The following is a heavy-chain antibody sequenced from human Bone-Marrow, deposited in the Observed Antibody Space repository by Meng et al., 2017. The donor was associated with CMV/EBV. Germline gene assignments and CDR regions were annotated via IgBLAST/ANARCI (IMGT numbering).Heavy chain of an antibody. CDR1: GFTFSRYS. D-gene: IGHD2-15*01. J-gene: IGHJ6*02. CDR2: ISTSSSYI. CDR3: ARDDCSGGSCYDYYYYYGMDV. V-gene: IGHV3-21*04. Sequence: GESLKISCAASGFTFSRYSMSWVRQAPGKGLEWVSSISTSSSYIHYADSVKGRLTISRDNAKNSLYLQMNSLRAEDTAVYYCARDDCSGGSCYDYYYYYGMDVWGQGTTVAVSS.